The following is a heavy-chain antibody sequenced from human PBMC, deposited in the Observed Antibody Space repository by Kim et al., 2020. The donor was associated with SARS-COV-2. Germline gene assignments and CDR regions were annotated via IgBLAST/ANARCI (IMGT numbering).Heavy chain of an antibody. CDR2: ISAGGGGI. Sequence: GGSLRLSCVASGFTFNNYAMTWVRQAPGLGLEWVSAISAGGGGIYYADSVKGRFTISRDNSKNTLYLQMNSLRAEDTAVYYCAKTSATSCISTTCYAPFDYWGQRTLVTVSS. D-gene: IGHD2-2*01. J-gene: IGHJ4*02. CDR1: GFTFNNYA. CDR3: AKTSATSCISTTCYAPFDY. V-gene: IGHV3-23*01.